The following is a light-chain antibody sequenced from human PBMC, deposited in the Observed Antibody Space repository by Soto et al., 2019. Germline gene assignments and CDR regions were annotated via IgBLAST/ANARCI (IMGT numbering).Light chain of an antibody. J-gene: IGLJ1*01. CDR3: QSYDSRLSGYV. Sequence: QSVLTQSPSASGSPGQSVTISCIGTSSDVGGYNYVSWYQHHPGKAPKLLVYTNNNRPSGVPDRFSGSKSGTSASLAITGLQAEDEADYYCQSYDSRLSGYVFGSGTKLTVL. V-gene: IGLV2-8*01. CDR1: SSDVGGYNY. CDR2: TNN.